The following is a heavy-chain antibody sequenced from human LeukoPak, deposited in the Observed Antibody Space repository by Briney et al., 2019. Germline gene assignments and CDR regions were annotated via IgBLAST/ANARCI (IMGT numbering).Heavy chain of an antibody. CDR1: GYTFTSYD. CDR2: MNPNSGNT. V-gene: IGHV1-8*03. Sequence: ASVKVSCKASGYTFTSYDINWVRQATRQGLEWMGWMNPNSGNTGYAQKFQGRVTITRNTSISTAYMELSSLRSEDTAVYYCARGGCSSTSCYDPWGQGTLVTVSS. D-gene: IGHD2-2*01. J-gene: IGHJ5*02. CDR3: ARGGCSSTSCYDP.